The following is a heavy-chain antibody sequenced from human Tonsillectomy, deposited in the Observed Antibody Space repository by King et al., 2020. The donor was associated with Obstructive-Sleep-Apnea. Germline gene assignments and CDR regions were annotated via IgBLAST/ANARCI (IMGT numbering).Heavy chain of an antibody. Sequence: VQLQESGPGLVKPSGTLSLTCAVSGGSISNSNWWSWVRQPPGKGLEWIGEIYHSGSTNYNPSLKSRVTISVDKSKNQFSLKLSPVTAAGTALYYCARVFPGADCFDYWGQGTLVTVSS. D-gene: IGHD4/OR15-4a*01. CDR2: IYHSGST. CDR3: ARVFPGADCFDY. J-gene: IGHJ4*02. V-gene: IGHV4-4*02. CDR1: GGSISNSNW.